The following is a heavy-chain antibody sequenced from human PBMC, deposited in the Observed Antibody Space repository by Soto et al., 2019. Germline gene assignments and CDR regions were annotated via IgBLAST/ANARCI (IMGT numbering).Heavy chain of an antibody. Sequence: QVQLVQSGAEVKKPGASVKVSCKASGYTFTSYGISWVRQAPGQGLEWMGWISAHNGNTNYAQKLQGRVTMTTDTSTSTAYMELRSLRSDDTAVYYCARVKGPYCSSTSCYTLRGMDVWGQGTTVTVSS. CDR2: ISAHNGNT. V-gene: IGHV1-18*04. CDR3: ARVKGPYCSSTSCYTLRGMDV. CDR1: GYTFTSYG. J-gene: IGHJ6*02. D-gene: IGHD2-2*02.